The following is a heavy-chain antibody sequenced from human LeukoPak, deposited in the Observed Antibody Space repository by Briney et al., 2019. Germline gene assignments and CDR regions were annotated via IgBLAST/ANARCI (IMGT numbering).Heavy chain of an antibody. V-gene: IGHV1-2*02. Sequence: GASVKVSCKASGYTFTGYYMHWVRQAPGQGLEWMGWINPNSGGTNYAQKFQGRVTMTRDTSISTAYMELSRLRSDDTAVYYCARVWGYYDSSGYSGLDYWGQGTLVTVS. CDR1: GYTFTGYY. CDR3: ARVWGYYDSSGYSGLDY. J-gene: IGHJ4*02. D-gene: IGHD3-22*01. CDR2: INPNSGGT.